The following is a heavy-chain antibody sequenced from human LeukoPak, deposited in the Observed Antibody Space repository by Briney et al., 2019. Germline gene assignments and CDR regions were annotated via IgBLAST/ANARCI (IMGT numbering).Heavy chain of an antibody. V-gene: IGHV3-11*04. J-gene: IGHJ4*02. Sequence: GGSLRLSCAASGFTFSDYYMTWIRQAPGKGLEWVSYISSSGSTIYYTDSVKGRFTISRDNAKNSLYLQMTSLRAEDTAVFYCARGLATIPFDYWGQGTLVTVSS. CDR1: GFTFSDYY. CDR2: ISSSGSTI. D-gene: IGHD5-24*01. CDR3: ARGLATIPFDY.